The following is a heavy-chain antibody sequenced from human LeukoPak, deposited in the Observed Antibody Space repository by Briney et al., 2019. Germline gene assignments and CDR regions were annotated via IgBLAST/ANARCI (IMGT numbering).Heavy chain of an antibody. D-gene: IGHD3-3*01. CDR3: ARVREYDFWSGYYPYNWFDP. CDR2: IYYSGST. Sequence: PSETLSLACTVSGCSISSYYWSWIRQPPGKGLEWIGYIYYSGSTNYNPSLKSRVTISVDTSKNQFSLKLSSVTAADTAVYYCARVREYDFWSGYYPYNWFDPWGQGTLVTVSS. CDR1: GCSISSYY. J-gene: IGHJ5*02. V-gene: IGHV4-59*01.